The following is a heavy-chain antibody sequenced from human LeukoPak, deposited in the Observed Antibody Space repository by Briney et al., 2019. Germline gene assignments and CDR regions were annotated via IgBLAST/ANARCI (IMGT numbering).Heavy chain of an antibody. Sequence: GGSLRLSCAGSRFTVSSNYMSWIRQAPGKGLEWVANIKQDGSEKYYVDFVKGRFTISRDNAKNSLYLQMNSLRVEDTAMYYCTGDFRWGQGTLVTVSS. CDR3: TGDFR. CDR2: IKQDGSEK. V-gene: IGHV3-7*01. CDR1: RFTVSSNY. J-gene: IGHJ4*02.